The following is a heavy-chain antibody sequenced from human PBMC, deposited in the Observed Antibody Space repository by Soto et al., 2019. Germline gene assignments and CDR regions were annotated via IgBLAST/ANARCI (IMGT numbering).Heavy chain of an antibody. J-gene: IGHJ5*02. CDR2: IYHSGST. Sequence: QVQLQESGPGLVKPSQTLSLTCTVSGGSISSGDYYWSWIRQPPGKGLEWIGYIYHSGSTYYNPSLKSRVTISVDTSKNPFSLTLSSGTAADTAVYYCARERPDGARLDPWGQGTLVTVSS. CDR3: ARERPDGARLDP. D-gene: IGHD6-6*01. CDR1: GGSISSGDYY. V-gene: IGHV4-30-4*01.